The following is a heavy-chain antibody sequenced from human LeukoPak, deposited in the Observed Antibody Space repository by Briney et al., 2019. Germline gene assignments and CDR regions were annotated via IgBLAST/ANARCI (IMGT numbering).Heavy chain of an antibody. J-gene: IGHJ4*02. CDR1: GFTFRSYA. CDR3: AKIEGLYCSISNCYADS. CDR2: ISGSGGST. Sequence: PGGSLRLSCGASGFTFRSYAMNWVRQAPGKGLEWVSGISGSGGSTYYADSVKGRFTISRDSSKNTLYLQMNRLTVEDTAVYFCAKIEGLYCSISNCYADSWGQGTLVTVSS. V-gene: IGHV3-23*01. D-gene: IGHD2-15*01.